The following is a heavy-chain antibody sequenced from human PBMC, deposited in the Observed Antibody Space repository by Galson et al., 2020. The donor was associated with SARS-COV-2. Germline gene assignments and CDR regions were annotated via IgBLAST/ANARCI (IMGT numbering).Heavy chain of an antibody. Sequence: AGGSLRPSCAASGFTFISYAMSWVRQAPGQGLEWVSAISASGGSTYYADSVKGRFTISRDNSKNTLYLQMNSLRAEDTAVYYCAKDGESRGDYGDWFDPWGKGTLVTVSS. CDR2: ISASGGST. V-gene: IGHV3-23*01. D-gene: IGHD4-17*01. CDR3: AKDGESRGDYGDWFDP. CDR1: GFTFISYA. J-gene: IGHJ5*02.